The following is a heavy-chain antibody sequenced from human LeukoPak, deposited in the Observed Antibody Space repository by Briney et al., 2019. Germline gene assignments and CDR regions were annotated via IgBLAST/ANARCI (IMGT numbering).Heavy chain of an antibody. Sequence: PGGTLRLSCAASGFTFSSYGMSWVRQAPGKGLEWVSAISGSGDSTYYADSVKGRFTISRDNSKNTLYLQMNSLRAEDTAVYYCAKDTSTISVSGTCFDYWGQGTLVTVSS. CDR3: AKDTSTISVSGTCFDY. V-gene: IGHV3-23*01. D-gene: IGHD6-19*01. J-gene: IGHJ4*02. CDR1: GFTFSSYG. CDR2: ISGSGDST.